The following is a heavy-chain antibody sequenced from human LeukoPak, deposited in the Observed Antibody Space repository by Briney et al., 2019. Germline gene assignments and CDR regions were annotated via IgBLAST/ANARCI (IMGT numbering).Heavy chain of an antibody. CDR2: INPSGGTT. D-gene: IGHD1-26*01. J-gene: IGHJ4*02. V-gene: IGHV1-46*01. CDR3: ARERELRPPYFDY. CDR1: GYTFTSYY. Sequence: ASVKVSCKASGYTFTSYYMHWVRQAPGQGLEWMGIINPSGGTTSYAQKFQCRVTMTRDTSTSTAYMELSSLRSEDTAVYYCARERELRPPYFDYWGQGTLVTVSS.